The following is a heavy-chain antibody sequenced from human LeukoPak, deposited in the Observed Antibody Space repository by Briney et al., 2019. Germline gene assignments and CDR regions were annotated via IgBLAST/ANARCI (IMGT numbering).Heavy chain of an antibody. Sequence: GASVKVSCKASGYTFTSNYIHWVRQAPGQGLEWMGMIYPRDGSTSYAQKFQGRVTVTRDTSTSTVHMELSGLRSEDTAVYYCARDQEGFDYWDQGTLVTVSS. V-gene: IGHV1-46*01. CDR3: ARDQEGFDY. J-gene: IGHJ4*02. CDR2: IYPRDGST. CDR1: GYTFTSNY.